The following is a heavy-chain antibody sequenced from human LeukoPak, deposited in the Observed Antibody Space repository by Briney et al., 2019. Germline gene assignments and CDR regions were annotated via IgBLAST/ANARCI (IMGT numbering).Heavy chain of an antibody. Sequence: SETLSLTCTVSGGSISSYYWSWIRQPPGKGLEWIGYISYTGGTNYNPSLKSRVTISVDTSKNQFSLKLSSVTAADTAVYYCARLLSLGFDYWGQGTLVTVSS. V-gene: IGHV4-59*01. J-gene: IGHJ4*02. CDR3: ARLLSLGFDY. D-gene: IGHD2/OR15-2a*01. CDR1: GGSISSYY. CDR2: ISYTGGT.